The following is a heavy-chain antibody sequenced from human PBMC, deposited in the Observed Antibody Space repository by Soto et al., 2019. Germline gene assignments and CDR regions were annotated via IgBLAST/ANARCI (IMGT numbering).Heavy chain of an antibody. Sequence: QVQLVQSGAEVKKPGSSVKVSCKASGGTFSNFAISWVRQAPGQGLEWMGGFIPIFGTLNYAQRFQGRLTISADESTSTAYIALSRLRSEDTAVYDSARFEQLVLHWGQGTLVTVSS. D-gene: IGHD6-13*01. J-gene: IGHJ1*01. CDR2: FIPIFGTL. CDR1: GGTFSNFA. V-gene: IGHV1-69*01. CDR3: ARFEQLVLH.